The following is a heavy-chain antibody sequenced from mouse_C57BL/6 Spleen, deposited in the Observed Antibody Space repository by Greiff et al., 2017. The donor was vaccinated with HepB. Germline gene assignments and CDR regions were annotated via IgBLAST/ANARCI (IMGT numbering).Heavy chain of an antibody. CDR2: ISSGSSTI. Sequence: EVQVVESGGGLVKPGGSLKLSCAASGFTFSDYGMHWVRQAPEKGLEWVAYISSGSSTIYYADTVKGRFTISRDNAKNTLFLQMTSLRSEDTAMYYCARGGSSGSWFAYWGQGTLVTVSA. V-gene: IGHV5-17*01. CDR1: GFTFSDYG. J-gene: IGHJ3*01. D-gene: IGHD3-2*02. CDR3: ARGGSSGSWFAY.